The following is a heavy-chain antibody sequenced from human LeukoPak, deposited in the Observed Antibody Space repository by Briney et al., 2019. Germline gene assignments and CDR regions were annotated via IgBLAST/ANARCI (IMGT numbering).Heavy chain of an antibody. D-gene: IGHD6-13*01. CDR3: AKLMAGYSSSWYGDYYYYYGMDV. Sequence: GGSLRLSCAASGFTFSSYAMSWVRQAPGKGLEWVSAISDSGGSTYYADSVKGRFTISRDNSKNTLYLQMNSLRAEDTAVYYCAKLMAGYSSSWYGDYYYYYGMDVWGQGTTVTVSS. CDR2: ISDSGGST. J-gene: IGHJ6*02. CDR1: GFTFSSYA. V-gene: IGHV3-23*01.